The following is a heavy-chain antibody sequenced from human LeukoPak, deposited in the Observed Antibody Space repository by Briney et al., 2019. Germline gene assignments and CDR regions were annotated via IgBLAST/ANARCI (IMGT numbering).Heavy chain of an antibody. CDR3: ARGFRRPHQSRDRTPQPYYMDV. D-gene: IGHD1-14*01. Sequence: PSETLSLTCAVYGGSFSGYYWSWIRQPPGKGLEWIGEINHSGSINYNPSLKSRVTISVDTSKNQFSLKLSSATAADTAVYYCARGFRRPHQSRDRTPQPYYMDVWGKGTTVTVSS. V-gene: IGHV4-34*01. J-gene: IGHJ6*03. CDR1: GGSFSGYY. CDR2: INHSGSI.